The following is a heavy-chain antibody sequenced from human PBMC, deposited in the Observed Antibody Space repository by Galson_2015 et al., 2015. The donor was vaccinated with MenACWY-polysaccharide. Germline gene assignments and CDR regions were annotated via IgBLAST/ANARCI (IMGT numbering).Heavy chain of an antibody. CDR1: GFTFSSYS. CDR3: ARVLKGLVGATPDY. V-gene: IGHV3-48*02. CDR2: ISSGGTI. Sequence: ALRISGAASGFTFSSYSMNWVRQAPGKGLEWVSYISSGGTIYYADSVKGRFTISRDNAKNSLYLQMNSLRDDDTAVYYCARVLKGLVGATPDYWGQGTLVTVSS. D-gene: IGHD1-26*01. J-gene: IGHJ4*02.